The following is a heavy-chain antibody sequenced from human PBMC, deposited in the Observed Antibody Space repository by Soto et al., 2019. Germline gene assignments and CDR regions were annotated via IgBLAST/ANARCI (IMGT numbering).Heavy chain of an antibody. CDR1: GYTFTGYY. D-gene: IGHD6-19*01. J-gene: IGHJ5*02. V-gene: IGHV1-2*02. Sequence: GASVKVSCKASGYTFTGYYMHWVRQAPGQGLEWMGWINPNSGGTNYAQKFQGRVTMTRDTSISTAYMELSRLRSDDTAVYYCARDFIAVAGTPCFWFDPWGQGTLVTVSS. CDR2: INPNSGGT. CDR3: ARDFIAVAGTPCFWFDP.